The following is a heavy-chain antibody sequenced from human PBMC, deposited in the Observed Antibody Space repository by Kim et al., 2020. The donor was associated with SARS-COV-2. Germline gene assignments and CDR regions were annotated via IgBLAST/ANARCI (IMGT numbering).Heavy chain of an antibody. CDR2: IIPIFGTA. D-gene: IGHD3-3*01. V-gene: IGHV1-69*13. CDR1: GGTFSNYA. Sequence: SVKVSCKASGGTFSNYAISWVRQAPGQGLEWMGGIIPIFGTANYAQKFQGRVTSTADESTSTAYMELSSLRSEDTAVYYCARSREEITIFGVVITPANYWGQGTLVTVSS. CDR3: ARSREEITIFGVVITPANY. J-gene: IGHJ4*02.